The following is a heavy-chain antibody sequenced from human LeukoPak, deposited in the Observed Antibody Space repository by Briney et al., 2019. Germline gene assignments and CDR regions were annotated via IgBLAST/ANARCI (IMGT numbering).Heavy chain of an antibody. CDR1: GGSISSSNYY. Sequence: SETLSLTCTVSGGSISSSNYYWDWIRQPPGKGLEWIGSIYYSGSTYYNPSLKGRVTISVDTSKNQFSLKLSSVTAADTAVYYCTRQRYGSGSYFDYWGQGTLVTVSS. J-gene: IGHJ4*02. CDR3: TRQRYGSGSYFDY. V-gene: IGHV4-39*01. D-gene: IGHD3-10*01. CDR2: IYYSGST.